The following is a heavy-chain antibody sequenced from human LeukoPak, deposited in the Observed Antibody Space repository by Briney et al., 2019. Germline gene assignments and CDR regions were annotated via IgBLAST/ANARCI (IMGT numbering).Heavy chain of an antibody. CDR2: INHSGGT. D-gene: IGHD6-13*01. Sequence: KTSETLSLTCAVYGGSFSGYYWSWIRQPPGKGLEWIGEINHSGGTNYNPSLKSRVTISVDTSKNQFSLQLSSVTAADTAVHYCARHSSSSYFDYRGQGTLVTVSS. CDR1: GGSFSGYY. J-gene: IGHJ4*02. CDR3: ARHSSSSYFDY. V-gene: IGHV4-34*01.